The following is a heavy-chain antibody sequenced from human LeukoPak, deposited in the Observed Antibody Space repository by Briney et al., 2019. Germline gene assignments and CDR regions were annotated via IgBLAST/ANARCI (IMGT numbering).Heavy chain of an antibody. D-gene: IGHD1-26*01. J-gene: IGHJ4*02. CDR3: ARNLGEVGATNNYFDY. V-gene: IGHV7-4-1*02. Sequence: ASVKVSCKASGYTFTRYTMNWVRQAPGQGLEWMGWINTNTGNPTYAQGFTGRFVFSLDTSVSTAYLQISSLKSEDTAVYYCARNLGEVGATNNYFDYWGQGPLVTVSS. CDR2: INTNTGNP. CDR1: GYTFTRYT.